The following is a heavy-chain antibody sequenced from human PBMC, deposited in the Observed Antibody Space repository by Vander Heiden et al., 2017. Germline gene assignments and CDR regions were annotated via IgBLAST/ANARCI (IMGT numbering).Heavy chain of an antibody. D-gene: IGHD5-18*01. CDR3: ARFYSYGHNGDWYFDL. J-gene: IGHJ2*01. CDR1: GLTFSSYS. Sequence: EVQLVEPGGGLGKPGGSLRPSCAASGLTFSSYSMNWVRQSPGKGLEWVSSISSSSSYIYYADSVKGRFTISRDNAKNSLYLQMNSLRAEDTAVYYCARFYSYGHNGDWYFDLWGRGTLVTVSS. CDR2: ISSSSSYI. V-gene: IGHV3-21*01.